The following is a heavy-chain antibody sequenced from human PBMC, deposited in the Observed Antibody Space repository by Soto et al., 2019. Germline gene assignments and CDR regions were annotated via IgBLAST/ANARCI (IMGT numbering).Heavy chain of an antibody. D-gene: IGHD4-17*01. Sequence: GGSLRLSCAASGFTVSSNYMSWVRQAPGKGLEWVSVIYSGGSTYYADSVNGRFTISRDNSKNTLYLQMNSLRAEDTSVYYCGRGTTVTSIDYWGQGTLVTVSS. J-gene: IGHJ4*02. V-gene: IGHV3-66*01. CDR2: IYSGGST. CDR1: GFTVSSNY. CDR3: GRGTTVTSIDY.